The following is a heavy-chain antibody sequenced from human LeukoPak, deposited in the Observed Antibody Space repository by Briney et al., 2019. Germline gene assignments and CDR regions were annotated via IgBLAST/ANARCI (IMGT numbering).Heavy chain of an antibody. CDR1: GFTFSSYA. CDR3: ASLYYYGSSGRGGDAFDI. Sequence: GGSLRLSCAASGFTFSSYAMHWVRQAPGKGLEWVAVISYDGSNKYYADSVKGRFTISRDNSKNTLYLQMNSLRAEDTAVYYCASLYYYGSSGRGGDAFDIWGQGTMVTVSS. CDR2: ISYDGSNK. D-gene: IGHD3-22*01. J-gene: IGHJ3*02. V-gene: IGHV3-30*04.